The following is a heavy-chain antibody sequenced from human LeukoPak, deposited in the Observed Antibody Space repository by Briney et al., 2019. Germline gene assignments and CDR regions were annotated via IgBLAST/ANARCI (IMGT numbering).Heavy chain of an antibody. Sequence: SETLSLTCTDYGGSLSSGGYYWSWIRQHPGKGLEWIGYIYYSGSTYYNPSLKSRVTISVDTSKNQFSLKLTSVTAADTAVYFCARAGGFFSPFGYWGQGTLVTVSS. J-gene: IGHJ4*02. CDR2: IYYSGST. D-gene: IGHD3-3*01. CDR1: GGSLSSGGYY. CDR3: ARAGGFFSPFGY. V-gene: IGHV4-31*03.